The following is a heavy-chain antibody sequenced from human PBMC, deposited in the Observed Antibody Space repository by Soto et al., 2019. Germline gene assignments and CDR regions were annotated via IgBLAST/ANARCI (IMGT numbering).Heavy chain of an antibody. Sequence: GSGPTLVNPTQTLTLTCTFSGFSLSTSGVGVGWVRQPPGKALEWLALIYWDDDKRYSPSLKSRLTITKDTSKNQVVLTMTNMDPVDTATYYCARLWFGDPTTGDNAPDPWGQGTLDTVSS. CDR3: ARLWFGDPTTGDNAPDP. J-gene: IGHJ5*02. CDR1: GFSLSTSGVG. V-gene: IGHV2-5*02. CDR2: IYWDDDK. D-gene: IGHD3-10*01.